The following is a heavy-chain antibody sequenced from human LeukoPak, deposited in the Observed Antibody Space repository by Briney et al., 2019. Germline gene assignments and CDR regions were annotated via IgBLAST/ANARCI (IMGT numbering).Heavy chain of an antibody. J-gene: IGHJ4*02. CDR2: IRYNGGNT. CDR1: GFTFSSYA. Sequence: GGSLRLSCAASGFTFSSYAMSWVRQAPGKGLEWVSVIRYNGGNTYYADSVKGRFTISRDNSKNTLYLQMNSLRVEDTAVYYLGKGTWTILEVFDYWGRGTLVSLFS. CDR3: GKGTWTILEVFDY. D-gene: IGHD3/OR15-3a*01. V-gene: IGHV3-23*01.